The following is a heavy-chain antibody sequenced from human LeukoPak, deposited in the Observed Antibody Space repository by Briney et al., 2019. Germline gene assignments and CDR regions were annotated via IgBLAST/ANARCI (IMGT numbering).Heavy chain of an antibody. CDR3: ARGVEPLAANTLAY. CDR1: GFTVITND. V-gene: IGHV3-53*01. Sequence: PGRSLRLSCAASGFTVITNDMTWVRQAPGKGLEWVSVLYSDSNTNYADSVQGRFTISRDNSKNTLYLEMNSLSPDDTAVYYCARGVEPLAANTLAYWGQGTLVTVSS. J-gene: IGHJ4*02. D-gene: IGHD1-14*01. CDR2: LYSDSNT.